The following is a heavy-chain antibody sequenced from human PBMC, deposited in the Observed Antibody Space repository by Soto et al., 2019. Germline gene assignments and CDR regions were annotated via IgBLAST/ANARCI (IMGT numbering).Heavy chain of an antibody. D-gene: IGHD3-22*01. V-gene: IGHV1-69*13. CDR3: ASGEYYYDSSGYSIDY. CDR1: GGTFSSYA. J-gene: IGHJ4*02. Sequence: SVKVSCKASGGTFSSYAISWVRQAPGQGLEWMGGIIPIFGTANYAQKFQGRVTITADESTSTAYMELSSLRSEDTAVYYCASGEYYYDSSGYSIDYWGQGTLVTVSS. CDR2: IIPIFGTA.